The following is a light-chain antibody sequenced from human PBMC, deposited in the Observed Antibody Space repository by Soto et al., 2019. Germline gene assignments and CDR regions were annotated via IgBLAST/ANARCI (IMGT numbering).Light chain of an antibody. V-gene: IGKV1-9*01. CDR2: GAS. Sequence: DIEVTQSPSSVSSSVGDIFTITCGASKAIGSSFAWYRQKPGKVPEVLIYGASTLQNGVPSRFSGSGSGTDFTLTISSLQPEDFATYYCQQLNSYPLTFGGGTKVDIK. J-gene: IGKJ4*01. CDR3: QQLNSYPLT. CDR1: KAIGSS.